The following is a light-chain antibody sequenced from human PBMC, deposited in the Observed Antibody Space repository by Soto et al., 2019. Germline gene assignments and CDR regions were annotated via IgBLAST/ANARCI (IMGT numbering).Light chain of an antibody. CDR2: DSS. J-gene: IGKJ1*01. CDR3: QQRSNWRWT. V-gene: IGKV3-11*01. Sequence: EAVLTQSPATLSLSPGERATLSCRASESVRDELGWYQQKPGQAPRLLIFDSSNRATGIPARFSGSGYGTDFTLSISSLEPEDFAVYYCQQRSNWRWTFGQGTKVEIK. CDR1: ESVRDE.